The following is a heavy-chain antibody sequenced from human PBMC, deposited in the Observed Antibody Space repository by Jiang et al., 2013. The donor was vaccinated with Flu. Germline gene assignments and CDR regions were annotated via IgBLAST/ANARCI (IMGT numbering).Heavy chain of an antibody. D-gene: IGHD3-22*01. CDR2: IYWDDDK. V-gene: IGHV2-5*02. Sequence: KPTQTLTLTCTFSGFSLSTSGVGVGWIRQPPGKALEWLALIYWDDDKRYSPSLKSRLTITKDTSKNQVVLTMTNMDPVDTATYYCARHSSGYPILYYFDYVGPREPWSTVSS. J-gene: IGHJ4*02. CDR3: ARHSSGYPILYYFDY. CDR1: GFSLSTSGVG.